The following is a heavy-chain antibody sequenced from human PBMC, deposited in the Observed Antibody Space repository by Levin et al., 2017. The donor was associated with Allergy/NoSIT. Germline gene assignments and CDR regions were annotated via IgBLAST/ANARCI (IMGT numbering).Heavy chain of an antibody. D-gene: IGHD3-9*01. V-gene: IGHV3-23*01. CDR3: AKVVGARYSGRYYFDY. J-gene: IGHJ4*02. Sequence: GGSLRLSCAASGFTFSSYAMSWVRQAPGKGLEWVSAISGSGGSTYYADSVKGRFTISRDNSKNTLYLQMNSLRAEDTAVYYCAKVVGARYSGRYYFDYWGQGTLVTVSS. CDR1: GFTFSSYA. CDR2: ISGSGGST.